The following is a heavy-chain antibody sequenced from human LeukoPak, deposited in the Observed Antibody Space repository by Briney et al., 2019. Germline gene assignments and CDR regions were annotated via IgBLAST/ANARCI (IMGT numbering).Heavy chain of an antibody. V-gene: IGHV3-21*01. J-gene: IGHJ6*03. CDR2: ISSSSSYI. D-gene: IGHD1-26*01. Sequence: GGSLRLSCAASGFTFSSYSMNWVRQAPGKGLEWVSSISSSSSYIYYADSVKGRFTVSRDNAKNSLYLQTNSLRVGDTAAYFCARVGAATFYWYYMDVWGKGTTVTVSS. CDR1: GFTFSSYS. CDR3: ARVGAATFYWYYMDV.